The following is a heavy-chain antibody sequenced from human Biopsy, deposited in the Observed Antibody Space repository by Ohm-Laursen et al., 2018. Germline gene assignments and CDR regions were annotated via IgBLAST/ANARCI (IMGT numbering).Heavy chain of an antibody. CDR2: INHSGST. Sequence: SETLSLTCTVSGGSISSDYWSWTRQPPGKGLEWIGEINHSGSTNNNPSLKSRVTISVDTSKNQFSLKVSSVTAADTAVYYCARGRGYCGGDCYPTYYYNYGMDVWGQGTTVTVSS. J-gene: IGHJ6*02. CDR3: ARGRGYCGGDCYPTYYYNYGMDV. V-gene: IGHV4-34*01. D-gene: IGHD2-21*02. CDR1: GGSISSDY.